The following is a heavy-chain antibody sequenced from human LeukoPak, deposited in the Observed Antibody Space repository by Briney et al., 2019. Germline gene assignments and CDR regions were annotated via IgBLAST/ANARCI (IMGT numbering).Heavy chain of an antibody. CDR3: VRDQWIDS. V-gene: IGHV3-7*01. D-gene: IGHD6-19*01. Sequence: PGGSLRLSCAASGFTFSSYWMSWVRQAPGKGLEWVANIKQDGSEKNYVDSVKGRFTISRDNSKNTLYLQMNSLRAEDTAVYYCVRDQWIDSWGQGTLVTVSS. CDR2: IKQDGSEK. J-gene: IGHJ4*02. CDR1: GFTFSSYW.